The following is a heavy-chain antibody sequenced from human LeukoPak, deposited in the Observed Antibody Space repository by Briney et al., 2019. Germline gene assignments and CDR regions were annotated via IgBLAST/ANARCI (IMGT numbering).Heavy chain of an antibody. D-gene: IGHD3-16*01. CDR3: ARRGKGLGYYMDV. CDR2: INPNSGGT. J-gene: IGHJ6*03. V-gene: IGHV1-2*02. Sequence: GASVKVSCKASGFTFTAYYMHWVRQAPGQGLEWMGWINPNSGGTNYAQKFQGRVTMTRNTSISTAYMELSSLTSEDTAMYYCARRGKGLGYYMDVWGKGTTVTISS. CDR1: GFTFTAYY.